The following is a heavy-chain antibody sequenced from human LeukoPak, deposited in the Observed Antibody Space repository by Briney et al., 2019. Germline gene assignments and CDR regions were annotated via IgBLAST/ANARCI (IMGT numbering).Heavy chain of an antibody. CDR2: IGSAGT. CDR3: AKNLDASGSYFPDE. J-gene: IGHJ4*02. D-gene: IGHD3-10*01. CDR1: GFTIGTYA. Sequence: GGSLRLTCAASGFTIGTYAMTWVRQAPGKGLEWVSGIGSAGTYYADSVKGRFTISRDNSKNTLYLQMNSLRAEDTAVYYCAKNLDASGSYFPDEWGQETLVTVSS. V-gene: IGHV3-23*01.